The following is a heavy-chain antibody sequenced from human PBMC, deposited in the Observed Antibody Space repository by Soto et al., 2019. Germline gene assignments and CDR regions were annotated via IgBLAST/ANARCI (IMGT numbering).Heavy chain of an antibody. CDR3: AHLGPTVAGTNFDY. CDR2: IYWDDDK. D-gene: IGHD6-19*01. CDR1: GFSIRTSGVG. V-gene: IGHV2-5*02. J-gene: IGHJ4*02. Sequence: GPTLVNPPQTLTLTCTFSGFSIRTSGVGVAWIRQPPGKALEWLALIYWDDDKRYSPSLKSRLTITRDTSKDHVVLTMTTVDPVDTATYYCAHLGPTVAGTNFDYWGQGTLVTVSS.